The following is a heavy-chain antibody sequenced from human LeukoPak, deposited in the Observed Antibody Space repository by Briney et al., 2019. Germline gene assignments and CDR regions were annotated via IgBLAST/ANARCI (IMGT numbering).Heavy chain of an antibody. D-gene: IGHD3-22*01. CDR2: IIPIFGTA. CDR1: GGTFSSYA. V-gene: IGHV1-69*01. J-gene: IGHJ4*02. Sequence: GSSVKVSCKASGGTFSSYAISWVRQAPGQGLEWMGGIIPIFGTANYAQKFQGRVTITADESTSTAYMELSSLRSEDTAVYYCARGLYYYDSNGRTPYDYWGQGTLVTVSS. CDR3: ARGLYYYDSNGRTPYDY.